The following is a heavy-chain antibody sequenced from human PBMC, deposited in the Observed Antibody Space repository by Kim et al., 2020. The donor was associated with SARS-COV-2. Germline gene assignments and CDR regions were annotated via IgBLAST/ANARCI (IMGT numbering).Heavy chain of an antibody. D-gene: IGHD3-9*01. CDR2: IYYSGST. J-gene: IGHJ6*02. Sequence: SETLSLTCTVSGGSISTSGYSWGWIRQPPGKGLEWIGSIYYSGSTHFNPSLKSRVTISVDTSKKQFSLSLSAVTAADTAVYYCARDSRGILTGSPLFGMDVWGQGTTVTVSS. V-gene: IGHV4-39*07. CDR3: ARDSRGILTGSPLFGMDV. CDR1: GGSISTSGYS.